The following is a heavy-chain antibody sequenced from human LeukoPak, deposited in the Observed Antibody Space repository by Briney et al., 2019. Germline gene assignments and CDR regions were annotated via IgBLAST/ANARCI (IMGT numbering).Heavy chain of an antibody. CDR1: GFTFSSYS. V-gene: IGHV3-21*01. J-gene: IGHJ4*02. D-gene: IGHD4-17*01. CDR3: ARGRTAIDY. CDR2: ISSSSSYI. Sequence: GGSLRLSCAASGFTFSSYSMNWVRQAPGKGLEWVSSISSSSSYIHYADSVKGRFTISRDNAKNSLYLQMNSLRAEDTAVYYCARGRTAIDYWGQGTLVTVSS.